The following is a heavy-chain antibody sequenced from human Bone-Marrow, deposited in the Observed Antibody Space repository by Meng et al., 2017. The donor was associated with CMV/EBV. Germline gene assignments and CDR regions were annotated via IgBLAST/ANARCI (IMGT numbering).Heavy chain of an antibody. D-gene: IGHD2-2*01. CDR3: ARAGNCSSTSCDYYFDY. CDR1: GGSFSTYY. CDR2: INHSGST. Sequence: SETLSLTCAVYGGSFSTYYWSWIRQPPGKGLEWIGEINHSGSTNYNPSLKSRVSTSVDTSKNQFSLRLSSVTAADTAVYYCARAGNCSSTSCDYYFDYWGHGTLVTVSS. V-gene: IGHV4-34*01. J-gene: IGHJ4*01.